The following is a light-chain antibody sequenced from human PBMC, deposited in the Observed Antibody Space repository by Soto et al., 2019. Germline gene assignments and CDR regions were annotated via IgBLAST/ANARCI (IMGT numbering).Light chain of an antibody. J-gene: IGKJ1*01. Sequence: EIVLSQSPGTLSLSPGERATLSCRASQSVSNNLAWYQQKPGQAPRLLIYAVSSRPAGIPARFSGSGSGTEFTLTINSLQSEDFAVYYCQQYNNWPPTWTFGQGTKVDIK. CDR3: QQYNNWPPTWT. CDR1: QSVSNN. V-gene: IGKV3-15*01. CDR2: AVS.